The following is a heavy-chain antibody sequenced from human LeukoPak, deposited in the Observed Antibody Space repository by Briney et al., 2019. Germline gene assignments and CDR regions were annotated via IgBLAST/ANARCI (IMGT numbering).Heavy chain of an antibody. CDR3: ARKLAMAGKGAFDY. J-gene: IGHJ4*02. CDR1: GYSFTNYY. CDR2: IYPSDSET. D-gene: IGHD6-19*01. V-gene: IGHV5-51*01. Sequence: GESLKISCKGPGYSFTNYYIGWVRQTPGKGLEWMGIIYPSDSETKYSPSFQGQVTFSVDKSITTAYLQWNSLKASDTAMYFCARKLAMAGKGAFDYWGQGTLVTVSS.